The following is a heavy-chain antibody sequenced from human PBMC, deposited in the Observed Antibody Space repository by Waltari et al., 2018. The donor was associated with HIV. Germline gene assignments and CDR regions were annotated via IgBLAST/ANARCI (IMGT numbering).Heavy chain of an antibody. CDR3: ARRGVLTYYYTMDV. J-gene: IGHJ6*02. D-gene: IGHD3-10*01. CDR2: LSDDGSDK. V-gene: IGHV3-33*05. Sequence: QVQLVESGGGVVQPGRSLRLSGPASGFALSNHGMHWLRQATGKGLEGVAVLSDDGSDKYYADAVRGRFTISRDNSKNTLYLQMNNLRAEDTAVYFCARRGVLTYYYTMDVWGQGTTVTVSS. CDR1: GFALSNHG.